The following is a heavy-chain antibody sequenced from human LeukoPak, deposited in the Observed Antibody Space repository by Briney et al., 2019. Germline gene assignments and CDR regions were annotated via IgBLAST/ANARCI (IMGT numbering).Heavy chain of an antibody. CDR3: AREVVAVAGIIGFDP. CDR2: TYYRSKWSN. J-gene: IGHJ5*02. Sequence: SQTLSLTCAISGDIVSSNSAAWNWIRQSPSRGLEWLGRTYYRSKWSNDYAVSVKSRITINPDTSKNQFSLQLNSVTPEDTAVYYCAREVVAVAGIIGFDPWGQGTLVTVSS. V-gene: IGHV6-1*01. CDR1: GDIVSSNSAA. D-gene: IGHD6-19*01.